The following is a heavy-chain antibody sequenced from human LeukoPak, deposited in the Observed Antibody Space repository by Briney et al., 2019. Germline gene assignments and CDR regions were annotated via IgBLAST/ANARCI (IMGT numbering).Heavy chain of an antibody. D-gene: IGHD2-2*01. J-gene: IGHJ4*02. V-gene: IGHV3-9*01. CDR1: GFTFSSYS. Sequence: GGSLRLSCAASGFTFSSYSMNWVRQAPGKGLEWVSGISWNSGSIGYADSVKGRFTISRDNAKNSLYLQMNSLRAEDTALYYCAKGPMPVTAKNYFDYWGQGTLVTVSS. CDR3: AKGPMPVTAKNYFDY. CDR2: ISWNSGSI.